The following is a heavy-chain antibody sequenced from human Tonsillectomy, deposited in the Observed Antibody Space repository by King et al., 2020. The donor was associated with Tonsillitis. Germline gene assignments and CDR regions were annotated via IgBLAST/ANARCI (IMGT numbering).Heavy chain of an antibody. J-gene: IGHJ6*03. CDR3: ALTDPLKLLSPMDV. V-gene: IGHV1-46*01. CDR1: GYIFTSYY. Sequence: AQLVQSGAEVKKPGASVKVSCKASGYIFTSYYMHWVRQAPGQGLEWMGIINPSGGRTSYAQKFQGRVTMTRDTSTSTVYMELSSLRSEDTAVYYCALTDPLKLLSPMDVWGKGTTVTVSS. D-gene: IGHD1-14*01. CDR2: INPSGGRT.